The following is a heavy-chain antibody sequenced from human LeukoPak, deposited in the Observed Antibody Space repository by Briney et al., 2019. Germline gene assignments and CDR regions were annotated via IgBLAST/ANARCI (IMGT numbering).Heavy chain of an antibody. D-gene: IGHD3-10*01. CDR1: GFTFSNYA. V-gene: IGHV3-23*01. Sequence: PGGSPRLSCAASGFTFSNYAMSWVRQAPGKGLEWVSGISDVEYSTYYTDSVKGRFTISRGNSKNTVYLEMNNLRAEDTAVYFCARHDSYIPYWGQGSLVTVSS. J-gene: IGHJ4*02. CDR3: ARHDSYIPY. CDR2: ISDVEYST.